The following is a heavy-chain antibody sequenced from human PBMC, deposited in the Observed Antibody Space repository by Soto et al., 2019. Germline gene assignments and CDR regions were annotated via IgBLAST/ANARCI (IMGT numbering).Heavy chain of an antibody. J-gene: IGHJ6*02. CDR1: GGSFSGYY. CDR3: AREEYYDFWSGYLPVAYGMDV. CDR2: INHSGST. D-gene: IGHD3-3*01. Sequence: QVQLQQWGAGLLKPSETLSLTCAVYGGSFSGYYWSWIRQPPGQGLEWIGEINHSGSTNYNPSLKSRVTISVETSKNQFSLKLSSVTAADTAVYYCAREEYYDFWSGYLPVAYGMDVWGQGTTVTVSS. V-gene: IGHV4-34*01.